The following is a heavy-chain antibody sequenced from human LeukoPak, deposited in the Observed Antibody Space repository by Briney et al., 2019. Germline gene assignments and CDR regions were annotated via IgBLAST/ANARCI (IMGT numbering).Heavy chain of an antibody. D-gene: IGHD1-1*01. CDR1: GFTFSGYG. Sequence: GRSLRLSCAASGFTFSGYGMHWVRQAPGKGLEWVALISYDASEEYYADSVKGRFTVSRDNSKNTLYLQMNSLRVEDTAVYYCAKDLQAHYSFDYWGQGTLVTVSS. CDR2: ISYDASEE. V-gene: IGHV3-30*18. CDR3: AKDLQAHYSFDY. J-gene: IGHJ4*02.